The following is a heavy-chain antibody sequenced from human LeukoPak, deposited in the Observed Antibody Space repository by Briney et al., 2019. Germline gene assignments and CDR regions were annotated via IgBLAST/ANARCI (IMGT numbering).Heavy chain of an antibody. CDR3: ARNSDFSFDY. CDR2: IYHTGST. D-gene: IGHD3-3*01. V-gene: IGHV4-30-4*08. J-gene: IGHJ4*02. Sequence: SWVRQPPGKGLEWIGYIYHTGSTYYNSSLESRITISLDTSKNQFSLKLSSLTAADTAVYYCARNSDFSFDYWGQGTLVTVSS.